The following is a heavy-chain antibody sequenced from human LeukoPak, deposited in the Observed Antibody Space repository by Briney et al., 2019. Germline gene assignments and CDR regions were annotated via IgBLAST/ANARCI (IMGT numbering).Heavy chain of an antibody. CDR1: GFTSSSYW. CDR2: IKQDGSEK. CDR3: ARGDDAFDI. J-gene: IGHJ3*02. Sequence: GGSLRLSCAASGFTSSSYWMSWVRQAPGKGLEWVANIKQDGSEKYYVDSVKGRFTISRDNAKNSLYLQMNSLRAEDTAVYYCARGDDAFDIWGQGTMVTVSS. V-gene: IGHV3-7*01.